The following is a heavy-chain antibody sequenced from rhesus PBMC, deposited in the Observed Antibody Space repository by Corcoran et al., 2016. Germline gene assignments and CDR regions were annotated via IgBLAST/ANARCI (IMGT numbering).Heavy chain of an antibody. CDR2: ISGSSGST. D-gene: IGHD3-9*01. CDR3: AREYYEDDYGYYYPFDY. CDR1: GYSISSGYY. Sequence: QVQLQESGPGLVKPSETLSLTCAVSGYSISSGYYWGWIRQPPGKGLEYLGYISGSSGSTYHNPTLKSRVTISQGTSKNQFSLKLSSVTAADTAVYYCAREYYEDDYGYYYPFDYWGQGVLVTVSS. J-gene: IGHJ4*01. V-gene: IGHV4-99*02.